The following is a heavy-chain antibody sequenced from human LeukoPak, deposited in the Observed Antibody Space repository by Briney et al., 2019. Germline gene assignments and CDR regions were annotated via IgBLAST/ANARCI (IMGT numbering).Heavy chain of an antibody. CDR3: ASLDREAAAGT. V-gene: IGHV4-39*01. J-gene: IGHJ4*02. CDR1: GGSIRSSSYS. D-gene: IGHD6-13*01. Sequence: PSETLSFTCTVSGGSIRSSSYSWGWIRQPPGKGLEWIGSIYYSGSTYYNPSLKSRVTISVDTSKNQFSLKLSSVTAADTAVYYCASLDREAAAGTWGQGTLVTVSS. CDR2: IYYSGST.